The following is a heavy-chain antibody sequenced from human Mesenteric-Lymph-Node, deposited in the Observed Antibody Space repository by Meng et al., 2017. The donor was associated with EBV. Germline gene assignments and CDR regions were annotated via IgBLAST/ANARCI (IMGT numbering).Heavy chain of an antibody. CDR3: ARGSSGWGRWFDP. CDR1: GYTFTSYA. D-gene: IGHD6-19*01. J-gene: IGHJ5*02. V-gene: IGHV1-69*06. Sequence: QVQLVQSGSELKKPGASVKVSCKASGYTFTSYAMNWVRQAPGQGLEWMGGINSIFGTANYAQKFQGRVTITADRSTSTVYMELSSLRSEDTAVYYCARGSSGWGRWFDPWGQGTLVTVSS. CDR2: INSIFGTA.